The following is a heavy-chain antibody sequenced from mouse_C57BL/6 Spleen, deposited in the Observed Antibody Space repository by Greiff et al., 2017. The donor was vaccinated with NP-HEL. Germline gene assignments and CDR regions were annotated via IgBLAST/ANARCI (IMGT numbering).Heavy chain of an antibody. Sequence: EVQLQQSGPGLVKPSQSLSLTCSVTGYSITSGYYWNWIRQFPGNKLEWMGYIRYDGSNNYNPSLKNRITITRDTSKNQFFLKLNSVTTEDTATYYCARRDYFYGMDYWGQGTSVTVSS. D-gene: IGHD1-1*01. J-gene: IGHJ4*01. CDR1: GYSITSGYY. CDR2: IRYDGSN. V-gene: IGHV3-6*01. CDR3: ARRDYFYGMDY.